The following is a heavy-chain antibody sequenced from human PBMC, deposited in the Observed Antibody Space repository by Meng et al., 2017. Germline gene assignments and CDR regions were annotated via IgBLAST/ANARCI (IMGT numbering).Heavy chain of an antibody. CDR2: INHSGST. D-gene: IGHD1-1*01. CDR1: GGSFSGYY. CDR3: ARGRSGTWPWYFDL. V-gene: IGHV4-34*01. J-gene: IGHJ2*01. Sequence: QVQLNQWGGGLFEPSETLTLPCPVYGGSFSGYYWSWIRQPPGKGLEWIGEINHSGSTNYNPSLKSRVTISVDTSKNQFSLKLSSVTAADTAVYYCARGRSGTWPWYFDLWGRGTLVTVSS.